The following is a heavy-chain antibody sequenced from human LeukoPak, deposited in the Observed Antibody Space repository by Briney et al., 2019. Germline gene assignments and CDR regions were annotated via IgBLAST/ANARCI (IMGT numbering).Heavy chain of an antibody. CDR1: GGSISSSNW. D-gene: IGHD1-26*01. V-gene: IGHV4-4*02. CDR3: ARMDVGPLNYYYYMDV. CDR2: IYHSGST. J-gene: IGHJ6*03. Sequence: PSETLSLTCAVSGGSISSSNWWSWVRQPPGKGLEWIGEIYHSGSTNYNPSLKSRVTISVDKSKNQFSLKLSSVTAADTAVYYCARMDVGPLNYYYYMDVWGKGTTVTVSS.